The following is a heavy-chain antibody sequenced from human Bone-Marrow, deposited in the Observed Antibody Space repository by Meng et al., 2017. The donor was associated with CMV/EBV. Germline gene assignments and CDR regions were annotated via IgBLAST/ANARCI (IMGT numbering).Heavy chain of an antibody. CDR3: ARDLIISERRRYYYGSGLPDV. J-gene: IGHJ6*02. D-gene: IGHD3-10*01. Sequence: GGSLRLSCAASGFTFSSYSMNWVRQVPGKGLEWVSSISSSSSYIYYADSVKGRFTISRDNAKNSLYLQMNSLRAEDTAVYYCARDLIISERRRYYYGSGLPDVWGQGTTVTVSS. V-gene: IGHV3-21*01. CDR2: ISSSSSYI. CDR1: GFTFSSYS.